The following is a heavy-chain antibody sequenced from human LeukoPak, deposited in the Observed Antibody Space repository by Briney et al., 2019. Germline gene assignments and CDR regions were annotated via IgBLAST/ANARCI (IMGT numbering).Heavy chain of an antibody. D-gene: IGHD3-16*02. CDR3: ARDQGDYVWGSYRPTPFDY. J-gene: IGHJ4*02. CDR1: GFTFSSYS. Sequence: GGSLRLSCAASGFTFSSYSMNWVRQAPGKGLEWVSYTSSSSSTIYYADSVKGRFTISRDNAKNSLYLQMNSLRAEDTAVYYCARDQGDYVWGSYRPTPFDYWGQGTLVTVSS. V-gene: IGHV3-48*01. CDR2: TSSSSSTI.